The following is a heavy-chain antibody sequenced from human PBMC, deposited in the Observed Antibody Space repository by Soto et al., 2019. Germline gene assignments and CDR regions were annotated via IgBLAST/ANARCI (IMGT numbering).Heavy chain of an antibody. J-gene: IGHJ5*02. Sequence: QVQLVESGGGVVQPGRSLRLSCAASGFPFSSFGLHWVRQAPGKGPEWVAVISSDGSKQFYSDSVQGRFTISRDNLNNSLHLQMNSLRAADTAIYYCAATSPGGQGTLVTVSS. V-gene: IGHV3-30*03. CDR2: ISSDGSKQ. CDR1: GFPFSSFG. CDR3: AATSP.